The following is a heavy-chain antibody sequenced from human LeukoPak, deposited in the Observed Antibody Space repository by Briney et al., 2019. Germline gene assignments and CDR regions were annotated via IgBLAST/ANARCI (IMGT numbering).Heavy chain of an antibody. V-gene: IGHV3-66*01. CDR3: ARGLGRAFDI. Sequence: GGSLTLSCAASGFTVSSNSMSWVRQAPGKGLEWVSIIYSGGGTYYADSVKGRFTTSRDNSKNTLYLQMNSLRAEDTAVYYCARGLGRAFDIWGQGTMVTVSS. J-gene: IGHJ3*02. CDR1: GFTVSSNS. CDR2: IYSGGGT.